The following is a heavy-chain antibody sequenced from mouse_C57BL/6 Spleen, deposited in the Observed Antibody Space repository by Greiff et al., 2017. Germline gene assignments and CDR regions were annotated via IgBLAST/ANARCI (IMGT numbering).Heavy chain of an antibody. J-gene: IGHJ4*01. CDR3: ARRGSNYGAMDY. D-gene: IGHD2-5*01. CDR2: IDPSDSYT. V-gene: IGHV1-69*01. CDR1: GYTFTSYW. Sequence: VQLQQSGAELVMPGASVKLSCKASGYTFTSYWMHWVKQRPGQGLEWIGEIDPSDSYTNYNQKFKGKSTLTVDKSSSTAYMQLSSLTSEDSAVYYCARRGSNYGAMDYWGQGTSVTVSS.